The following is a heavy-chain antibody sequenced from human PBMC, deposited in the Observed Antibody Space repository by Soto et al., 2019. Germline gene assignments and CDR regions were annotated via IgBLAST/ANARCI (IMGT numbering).Heavy chain of an antibody. CDR3: AASCVGCGGFNYYGMDV. Sequence: QVQLQESGPGLVKPSQTLSLTCTVSGGSISSGGYYWSWIRQHPGKGLEWIGYIYYSGSTYYNPSLKSRVTISVKTSKNQFSLKLSSVTAADTAVYYCAASCVGCGGFNYYGMDVWGQGTTVTVSS. V-gene: IGHV4-31*03. D-gene: IGHD2-21*01. CDR2: IYYSGST. J-gene: IGHJ6*02. CDR1: GGSISSGGYY.